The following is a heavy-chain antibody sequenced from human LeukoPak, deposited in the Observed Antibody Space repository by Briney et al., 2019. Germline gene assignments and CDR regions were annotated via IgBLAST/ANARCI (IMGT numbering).Heavy chain of an antibody. CDR3: ARGGAYYDILTGYYGTGWFDP. V-gene: IGHV4-39*01. CDR2: IYYSGST. J-gene: IGHJ5*02. D-gene: IGHD3-9*01. Sequence: KSSETLSLTCTVSGGSISSSSYYWGWIRQPPGKGLEWIGSIYYSGSTYYNPSLKSRVTISVDTSKNQFSLKLSSVTAADTAVYYCARGGAYYDILTGYYGTGWFDPWGQGTLVTVSS. CDR1: GGSISSSSYY.